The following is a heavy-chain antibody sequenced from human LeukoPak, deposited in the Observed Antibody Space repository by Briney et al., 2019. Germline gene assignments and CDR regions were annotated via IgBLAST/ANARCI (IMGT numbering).Heavy chain of an antibody. Sequence: PGGSLRLSCAASGFTFDDYAMHWVRQAPGKGLEWVSGISWNSGSIGYADSVKGRFTISRDNAKNSLYLQMNSLRAEDMALYYCAKGSSGWYDDYYYYMDVWGKGTTVTVSS. CDR1: GFTFDDYA. CDR3: AKGSSGWYDDYYYYMDV. CDR2: ISWNSGSI. J-gene: IGHJ6*03. D-gene: IGHD6-19*01. V-gene: IGHV3-9*03.